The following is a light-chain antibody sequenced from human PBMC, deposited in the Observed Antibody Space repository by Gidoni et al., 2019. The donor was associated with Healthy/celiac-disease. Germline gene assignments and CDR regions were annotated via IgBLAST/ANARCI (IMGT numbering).Light chain of an antibody. CDR2: ASS. CDR1: QSISSY. CDR3: QQSYSNAYT. J-gene: IGKJ2*01. Sequence: IHITHSPSSLSASVGDRVTITCRASQSISSYLNWYHQKPGKAPKLLIYASSSLQSGVPSRLSGSGSGTDFTLTISSLQPEDFATYYCQQSYSNAYTFGKGTKLEIK. V-gene: IGKV1-39*01.